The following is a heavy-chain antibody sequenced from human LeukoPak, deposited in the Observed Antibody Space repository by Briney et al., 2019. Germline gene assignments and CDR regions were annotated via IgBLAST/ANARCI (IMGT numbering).Heavy chain of an antibody. J-gene: IGHJ5*02. D-gene: IGHD4-17*01. CDR1: GFTFSTTA. CDR3: AKSARTVTTLSWLNH. Sequence: GGSLRLSCVVSGFTFSTTAMNWVRQAPGKGLEWVSGISVSGGTTFYADSVKGRFTISRDNSKNTVYLQMNDLRGEDTAVYYCAKSARTVTTLSWLNHWGQGTLVTVYS. V-gene: IGHV3-23*01. CDR2: ISVSGGTT.